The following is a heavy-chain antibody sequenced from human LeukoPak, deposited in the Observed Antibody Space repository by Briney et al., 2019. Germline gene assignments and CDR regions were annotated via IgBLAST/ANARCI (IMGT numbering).Heavy chain of an antibody. D-gene: IGHD3-3*01. J-gene: IGHJ6*02. Sequence: GGSLRLSCAASGFTFSSYAMHWVRQAPGKGLEWVAVISYDGSNKYYADSVKGRFTISRDNSKNTLYLQMNSLRAEDTAVYYCARDRVRFLEWPPRPLQGPRGMDVWGQGTTVTVSS. CDR2: ISYDGSNK. V-gene: IGHV3-30-3*01. CDR1: GFTFSSYA. CDR3: ARDRVRFLEWPPRPLQGPRGMDV.